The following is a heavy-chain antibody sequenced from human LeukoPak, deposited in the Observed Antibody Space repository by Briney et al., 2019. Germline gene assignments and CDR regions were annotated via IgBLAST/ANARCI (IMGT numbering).Heavy chain of an antibody. CDR2: IGAYNGNT. J-gene: IGHJ6*02. Sequence: ASVKVSCKASGYTFTSYGISWVRQAPGQGLEWMGWIGAYNGNTNYAQKLQGRVTMTTDTSTSTAYMELRSLRSDDTAVYYCARVSGYNTMVRSSSAKGYYYYGMDVWGQGTTVTVSS. CDR3: ARVSGYNTMVRSSSAKGYYYYGMDV. CDR1: GYTFTSYG. D-gene: IGHD3-10*01. V-gene: IGHV1-18*01.